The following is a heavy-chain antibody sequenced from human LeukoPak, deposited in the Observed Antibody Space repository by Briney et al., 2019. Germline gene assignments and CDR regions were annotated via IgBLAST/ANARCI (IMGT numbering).Heavy chain of an antibody. CDR2: ISIYNGST. V-gene: IGHV1-18*01. CDR1: GYTFSNSG. J-gene: IGHJ3*02. Sequence: ASVKVSCKTSGYTFSNSGVSWVRQAPGQGLEWVGWISIYNGSTMYAQRLQGRLTVTADTSTSTAYMELRSLGSDDTAVYYCARDPGGQTAFDIWGQGTMVTVSS. D-gene: IGHD3-16*01. CDR3: ARDPGGQTAFDI.